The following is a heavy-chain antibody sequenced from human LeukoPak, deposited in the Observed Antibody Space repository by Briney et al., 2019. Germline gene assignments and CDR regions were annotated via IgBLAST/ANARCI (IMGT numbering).Heavy chain of an antibody. CDR3: ARDRLTGRYFDY. CDR1: GFTFSSYS. CDR2: ISSSSSYI. D-gene: IGHD7-27*01. J-gene: IGHJ4*02. V-gene: IGHV3-21*01. Sequence: GGSLRLSCAASGFTFSSYSMNWVRQAPGKGLEWVSSISSSSSYIYYADSVKGRFTISRDNAMSSLYLQMNSLRAEDTAVYYCARDRLTGRYFDYWGQGTLVTVSS.